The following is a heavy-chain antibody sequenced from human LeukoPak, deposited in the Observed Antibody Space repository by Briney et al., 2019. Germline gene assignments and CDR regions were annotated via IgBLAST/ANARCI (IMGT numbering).Heavy chain of an antibody. CDR2: IFSDGST. J-gene: IGHJ5*02. V-gene: IGHV3-66*01. Sequence: GGSLRLSCAASAFTVRSNYVSWVRQAPGMGLEWVSVIFSDGSTYYADSVKGRFTISRDNSKNTLYLQMNNLRADDTAVYYCARVMTAITNWFDPWGQGTLVTVSS. D-gene: IGHD2-21*02. CDR1: AFTVRSNY. CDR3: ARVMTAITNWFDP.